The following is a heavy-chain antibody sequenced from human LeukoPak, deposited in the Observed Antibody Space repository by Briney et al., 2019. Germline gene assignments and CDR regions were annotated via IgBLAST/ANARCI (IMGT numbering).Heavy chain of an antibody. D-gene: IGHD6-6*01. CDR2: ISAYSGNT. V-gene: IGHV1-18*01. Sequence: ASVKVSCKASGYTFSSYGISWVRQAPGQGLEWMGWISAYSGNTHYAQKFQGRVTMTTDTSTTTAYTELGGLRSEDTAVYYCARGSQGYFDYWGQGTLVTVSS. J-gene: IGHJ4*02. CDR1: GYTFSSYG. CDR3: ARGSQGYFDY.